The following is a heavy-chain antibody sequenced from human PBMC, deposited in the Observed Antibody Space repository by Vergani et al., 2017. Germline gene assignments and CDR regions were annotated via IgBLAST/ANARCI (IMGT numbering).Heavy chain of an antibody. CDR3: VRDRPPEVVNIFYY. V-gene: IGHV3-33*01. CDR2: IWFDGDNK. Sequence: QVQLVESGGGVVQPGKSLRLSCAASGFTFRNHGMHWVRQAPGKGPEWVAVIWFDGDNKYYADSVKGRFTIARDNSKNTLFLQMNSLRAEDTAVYYCVRDRPPEVVNIFYYWGRGTLVTVSS. D-gene: IGHD2/OR15-2a*01. J-gene: IGHJ4*02. CDR1: GFTFRNHG.